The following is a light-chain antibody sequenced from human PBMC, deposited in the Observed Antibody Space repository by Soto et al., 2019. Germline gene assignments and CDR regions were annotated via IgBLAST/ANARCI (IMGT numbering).Light chain of an antibody. CDR3: GTWDDSLNAVI. V-gene: IGLV1-51*01. J-gene: IGLJ2*01. Sequence: QSVLTQPPSVSAAPGQKVMISCSGSNSNIGGNYVSWYRQLPGTAPELVIYDIDKRPSEIPDRFSGSKSGTSDNLAITGLQTGEEAEYYCGTWDDSLNAVIFGGGTKLTVL. CDR1: NSNIGGNY. CDR2: DID.